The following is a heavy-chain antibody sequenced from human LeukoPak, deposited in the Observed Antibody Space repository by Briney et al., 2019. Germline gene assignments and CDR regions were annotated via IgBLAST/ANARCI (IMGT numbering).Heavy chain of an antibody. V-gene: IGHV3-23*01. CDR1: GFTFSSYA. CDR2: ISGSGGST. J-gene: IGHJ4*02. D-gene: IGHD5-24*01. CDR3: AKMSRDGYIYTQPSKYYFDY. Sequence: GGSLRLSCAASGFTFSSYAMSWVRQAPGKGLEWVSAISGSGGSTYYADSVKGRFTISRDNSKNTLYLQMNSLRAEDTAVYYCAKMSRDGYIYTQPSKYYFDYWGQGTLVTVSS.